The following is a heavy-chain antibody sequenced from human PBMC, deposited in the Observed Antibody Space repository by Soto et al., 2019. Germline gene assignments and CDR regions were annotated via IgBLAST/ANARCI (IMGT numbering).Heavy chain of an antibody. CDR2: SSATGAGT. Sequence: EVQLLESGGGLVQPGGSLRLSCAASGFTFSSYGMTWVSQAPGKGLEWVSFSSATGAGTYYADSVKGRFTISRDNSKNTLYLQMTSLRADDTAVYYCAKDRRAGGNYGFYSDFWVQGALVIVSS. CDR3: AKDRRAGGNYGFYSDF. J-gene: IGHJ4*02. D-gene: IGHD1-7*01. V-gene: IGHV3-23*01. CDR1: GFTFSSYG.